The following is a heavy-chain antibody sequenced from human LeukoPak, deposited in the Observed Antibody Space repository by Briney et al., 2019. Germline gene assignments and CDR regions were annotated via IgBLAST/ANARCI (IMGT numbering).Heavy chain of an antibody. Sequence: GGSLRLSCAASGFTFSSYGMHWVRQAPGKGLEWVAFIRYDGSNKYYADSVKGRFTISRDNSKNTLYLQMNSLRPEDTAVYYCAKVRVGTAHFDYWGQGTLVTVSS. V-gene: IGHV3-30*02. CDR1: GFTFSSYG. CDR2: IRYDGSNK. D-gene: IGHD2-15*01. J-gene: IGHJ4*02. CDR3: AKVRVGTAHFDY.